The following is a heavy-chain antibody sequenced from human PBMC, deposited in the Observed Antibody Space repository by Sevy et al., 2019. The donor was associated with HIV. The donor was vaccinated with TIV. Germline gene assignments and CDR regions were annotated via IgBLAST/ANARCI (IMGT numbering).Heavy chain of an antibody. CDR1: GFTVSSNY. D-gene: IGHD5-18*01. CDR3: ARGRGTGYSYGFDY. V-gene: IGHV3-66*01. CDR2: IYSGGST. Sequence: GGYLRLYCAASGFTVSSNYMSWVRQAPGKGLEWVSVIYSGGSTYYADSVKGRFIISRDNSKNTLYLQMNSLRAEDTAVYYCARGRGTGYSYGFDYWGQGTLVTVSS. J-gene: IGHJ4*02.